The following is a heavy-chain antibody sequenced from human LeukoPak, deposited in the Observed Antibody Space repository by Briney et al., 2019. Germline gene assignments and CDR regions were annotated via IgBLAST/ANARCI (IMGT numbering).Heavy chain of an antibody. CDR3: ARQISITMVRGVIYYYYYYMDV. V-gene: IGHV3-7*01. CDR2: IKQDGREK. J-gene: IGHJ6*03. D-gene: IGHD3-10*01. CDR1: GFTFSSYW. Sequence: PGGSLRLSCAASGFTFSSYWMSWVRQAPGKGLEWVANIKQDGREKYYVDSVKGRFTISRDNDKNSLYLQMNSLRAEDTAVYYCARQISITMVRGVIYYYYYYMDVWGKGTTVTVSS.